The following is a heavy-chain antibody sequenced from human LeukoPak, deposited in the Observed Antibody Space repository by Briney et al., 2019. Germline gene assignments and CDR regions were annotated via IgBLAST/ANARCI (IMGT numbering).Heavy chain of an antibody. CDR3: AREPAESAVAGNDY. CDR1: GFTFSSYW. D-gene: IGHD6-19*01. V-gene: IGHV3-7*03. CDR2: IKQDGSEK. Sequence: GGSLRLSCAASGFTFSSYWMSWVRQAPGKGLEWVANIKQDGSEKYYVDSVKGRFTISRDNAKNSLYLQMNSLRAEDTAVYYCAREPAESAVAGNDYWGQGTLVTVSS. J-gene: IGHJ4*02.